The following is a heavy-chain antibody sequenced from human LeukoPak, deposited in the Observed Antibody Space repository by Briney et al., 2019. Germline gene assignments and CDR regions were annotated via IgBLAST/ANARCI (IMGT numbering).Heavy chain of an antibody. D-gene: IGHD3-22*01. V-gene: IGHV4-34*01. CDR3: ARVTDDSSGYSWFDP. CDR1: GGSFSGYY. Sequence: SSETLSLTCAVYGGSFSGYYWSWIRQPPGKGLEWIGEINHSGSTNYNPSLKSRVTISVDRSKNQFSLKLSSVTAADTAVYYCARVTDDSSGYSWFDPWGQGTLVTVSS. J-gene: IGHJ5*02. CDR2: INHSGST.